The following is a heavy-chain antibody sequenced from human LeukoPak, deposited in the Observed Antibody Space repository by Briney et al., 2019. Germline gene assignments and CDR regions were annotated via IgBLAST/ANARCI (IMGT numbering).Heavy chain of an antibody. CDR1: GFTFSGYD. CDR3: AKETPSWGTFDY. V-gene: IGHV3-23*01. D-gene: IGHD3-16*01. J-gene: IGHJ4*02. Sequence: AGGSLRLSCAASGFTFSGYDMSWVRQAPGKGLEWVSAISGSGGTTHYADSVKGRFTISRDNSKNTLYLQMNSLRAEDTAVYYCAKETPSWGTFDYWGQGTLVTVSS. CDR2: ISGSGGTT.